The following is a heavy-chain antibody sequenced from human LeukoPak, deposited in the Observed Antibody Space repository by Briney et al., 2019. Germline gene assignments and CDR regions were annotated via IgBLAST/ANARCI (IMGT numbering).Heavy chain of an antibody. CDR1: GPSISSGGYG. CDR3: ARAFRYSYGD. CDR2: IYYSGST. Sequence: PSQTLSLTCTVSGPSISSGGYGWGWIRQQRGKGREWIGYIYYSGSTYYNPSRKSPFTISVHTSKNQFSLKLSSVTAADTAVYYCARAFRYSYGDWGQGTLVTVSS. J-gene: IGHJ4*02. V-gene: IGHV4-31*01. D-gene: IGHD5-18*01.